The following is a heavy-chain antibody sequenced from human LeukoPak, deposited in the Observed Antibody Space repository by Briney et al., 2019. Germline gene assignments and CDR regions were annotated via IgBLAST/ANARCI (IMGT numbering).Heavy chain of an antibody. CDR3: ARAVLGYCSGGSCDFDY. Sequence: GGSLRLSCAASGFTFSSYEMNWVRQAPGKGLEWVSYISSSGSIIYYADSVKGRFTISRDNAKNSLYLQMNSLRAEDTAVYYCARAVLGYCSGGSCDFDYWGQGTLVTVS. J-gene: IGHJ4*02. V-gene: IGHV3-48*03. D-gene: IGHD2-15*01. CDR1: GFTFSSYE. CDR2: ISSSGSII.